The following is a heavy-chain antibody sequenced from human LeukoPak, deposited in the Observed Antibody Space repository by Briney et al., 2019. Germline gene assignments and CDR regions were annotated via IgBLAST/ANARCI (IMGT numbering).Heavy chain of an antibody. Sequence: GGSLRLSCAASGFTSSSYGMNWVRQAPGKGLEWVSYISSSSSAIYYADSVKGRFTISRDNAKNSLYLQMNSLRAEDTAVYYCAREPGYYFDYWGQGTLVTVSS. CDR2: ISSSSSAI. J-gene: IGHJ4*02. V-gene: IGHV3-48*01. D-gene: IGHD3-9*01. CDR1: GFTSSSYG. CDR3: AREPGYYFDY.